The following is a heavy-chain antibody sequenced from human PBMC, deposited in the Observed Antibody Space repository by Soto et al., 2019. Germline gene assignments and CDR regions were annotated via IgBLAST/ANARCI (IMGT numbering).Heavy chain of an antibody. CDR1: GYIFVTYG. J-gene: IGHJ5*02. CDR2: ISPYNGNT. D-gene: IGHD3-10*01. V-gene: IGHV1-18*01. Sequence: ASVKVSCKASGYIFVTYGISWVRQAPGQGLEWMGRISPYNGNTNYAHNLQGRVTMTTDTSTSTAYMELRSLRSDDTAVYYCVRDLDGSGSYYTDHWGQGTQVTVSS. CDR3: VRDLDGSGSYYTDH.